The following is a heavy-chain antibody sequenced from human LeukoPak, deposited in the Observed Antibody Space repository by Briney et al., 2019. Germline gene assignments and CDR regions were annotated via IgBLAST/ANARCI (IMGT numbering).Heavy chain of an antibody. D-gene: IGHD4-17*01. J-gene: IGHJ5*02. Sequence: SQTLSLTCAVSGGSISSGGYYWSWIRQPPGKGLEWIRYIYHSGSTYYNPSLKSRVTISVDRSKNQFSLKLSSVTAADTAVYYCARVLTVTTGRASWFDPWGQGTLVTVSS. CDR3: ARVLTVTTGRASWFDP. CDR2: IYHSGST. V-gene: IGHV4-30-2*01. CDR1: GGSISSGGYY.